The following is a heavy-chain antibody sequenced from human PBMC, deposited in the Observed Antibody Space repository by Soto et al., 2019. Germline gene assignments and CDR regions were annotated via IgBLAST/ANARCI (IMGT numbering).Heavy chain of an antibody. D-gene: IGHD3-22*01. V-gene: IGHV1-3*01. CDR1: GYTFTSYA. CDR2: INAGNGNT. J-gene: IGHJ5*02. CDR3: ARGYYYDSSGYYPSWFDP. Sequence: GASVKVSCKASGYTFTSYAMHWVRQAPGQRLEWMGWINAGNGNTKYSQKFQGRVTITRDTSASTAYMELSSLRSEDTAVYYCARGYYYDSSGYYPSWFDPWGQGTLVTVSS.